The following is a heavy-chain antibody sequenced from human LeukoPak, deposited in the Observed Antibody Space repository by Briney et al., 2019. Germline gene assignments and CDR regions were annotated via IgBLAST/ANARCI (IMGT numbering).Heavy chain of an antibody. J-gene: IGHJ4*02. CDR2: ISGSGGST. V-gene: IGHV3-23*01. D-gene: IGHD3-9*01. Sequence: GGSLRLPCAASGFTFSSYAMSWVRQAPGKGLEWVSAISGSGGSTYYADSVKGRFTISRDNSKNTLYLQMNSLRAEDTAVYYCAKGGVLRYFDWLLYIYWGQGNLVTVSS. CDR3: AKGGVLRYFDWLLYIY. CDR1: GFTFSSYA.